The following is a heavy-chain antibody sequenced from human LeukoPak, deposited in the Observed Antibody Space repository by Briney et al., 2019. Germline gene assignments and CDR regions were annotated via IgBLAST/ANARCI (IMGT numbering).Heavy chain of an antibody. Sequence: PGGSLRLSSAASGFTFSTYSMNWVRQAPGKGVEWVAVIWYDGSNKYYADSVKGRFTISRDNSKNTLYLQMNSLRAEDTAVYYCARARPIVGATDYFDYWGQGTLVTVSS. D-gene: IGHD1-26*01. CDR3: ARARPIVGATDYFDY. CDR2: IWYDGSNK. J-gene: IGHJ4*02. V-gene: IGHV3-33*08. CDR1: GFTFSTYS.